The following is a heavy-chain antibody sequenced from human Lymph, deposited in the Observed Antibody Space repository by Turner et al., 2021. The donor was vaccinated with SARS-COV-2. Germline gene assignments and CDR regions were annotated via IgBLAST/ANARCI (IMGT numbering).Heavy chain of an antibody. CDR3: GVGPTRWYFQH. CDR1: GGPISSSSYY. V-gene: IGHV4-39*01. D-gene: IGHD1-26*01. J-gene: IGHJ1*01. Sequence: QLQLQESGPGLVKPSETLSLTCTVSGGPISSSSYYWGWIRQPPGKGLEWIANFLYSGSTYYNPSLKSRVTISEDTSKNQFSLKLTSVTAADTAVYYCGVGPTRWYFQHWGQGTLVTVSS. CDR2: FLYSGST.